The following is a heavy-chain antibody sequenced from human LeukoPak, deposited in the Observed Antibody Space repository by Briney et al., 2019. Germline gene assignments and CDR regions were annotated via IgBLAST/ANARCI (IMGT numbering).Heavy chain of an antibody. D-gene: IGHD5-18*01. Sequence: GASVKVSCKASGYTFTSYGISWVRQAPGQGLEWMGWISAYNGNTNYTQNRQCRVTMTRDTSTSTAYLELRSLRSDDTAVYYCARVGYQGGDYWGQGTLVTVSS. J-gene: IGHJ4*02. CDR3: ARVGYQGGDY. CDR1: GYTFTSYG. CDR2: ISAYNGNT. V-gene: IGHV1-18*01.